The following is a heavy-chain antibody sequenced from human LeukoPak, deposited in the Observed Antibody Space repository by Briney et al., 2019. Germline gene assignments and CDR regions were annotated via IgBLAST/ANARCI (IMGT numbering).Heavy chain of an antibody. J-gene: IGHJ3*02. CDR3: ARESGSGSSEHAFDI. V-gene: IGHV4-4*02. CDR1: GGSISSSNW. CDR2: IYHSGST. D-gene: IGHD1-26*01. Sequence: SETLSLTCAVSGGSISSSNWWSWVRQPPGKGLEWVGEIYHSGSTNYNPSLKSRVTISIDKSKNQFSLKLSSVTAADTAVYYCARESGSGSSEHAFDIWGQGTMVTVSS.